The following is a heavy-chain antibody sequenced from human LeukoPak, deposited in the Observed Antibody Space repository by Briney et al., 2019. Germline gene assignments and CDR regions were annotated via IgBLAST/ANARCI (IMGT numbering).Heavy chain of an antibody. J-gene: IGHJ6*03. CDR1: GFTFSSYS. Sequence: GGSLRLSCAASGFTFSSYSMNWVRQAPGKGLEWVSSISSSSSYIYYADSVKGRFTISRDNTKNSLYLQMNSLRAEDTAVYYCARDMEGTAMTLYYYYYMDVWGKGTTVTVSS. CDR3: ARDMEGTAMTLYYYYYMDV. D-gene: IGHD5-18*01. V-gene: IGHV3-21*01. CDR2: ISSSSSYI.